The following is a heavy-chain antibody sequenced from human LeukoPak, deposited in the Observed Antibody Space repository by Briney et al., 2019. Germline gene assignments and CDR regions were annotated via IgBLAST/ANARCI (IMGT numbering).Heavy chain of an antibody. CDR3: ARDQPLATFDY. V-gene: IGHV3-30*03. CDR1: GFTFSSYG. J-gene: IGHJ4*02. Sequence: GGSLRLSCAASGFTFSSYGMHWVRQAPGKGLEWVAVISYDGSNKYYADSVKGRFTISRDNSKNTLYLQMNSLRAEDTAVYYCARDQPLATFDYWGQGTLITVSS. CDR2: ISYDGSNK.